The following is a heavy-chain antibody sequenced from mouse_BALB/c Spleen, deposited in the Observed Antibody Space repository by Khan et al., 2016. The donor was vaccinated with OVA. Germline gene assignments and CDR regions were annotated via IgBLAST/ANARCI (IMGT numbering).Heavy chain of an antibody. CDR2: ISSSGST. Sequence: VQLQQSGPGLVKPSQSLSLTCTVTGYSITSDYAWNWIRQFPGNKLVWMGYISSSGSTNYNPALKSRISITSDPSKNQFFLQLNAVTTEDTATYYCARDGSRYNYAMDYWGQGTSVTVSS. CDR1: GYSITSDYA. CDR3: ARDGSRYNYAMDY. D-gene: IGHD2-3*01. J-gene: IGHJ4*01. V-gene: IGHV3-2*02.